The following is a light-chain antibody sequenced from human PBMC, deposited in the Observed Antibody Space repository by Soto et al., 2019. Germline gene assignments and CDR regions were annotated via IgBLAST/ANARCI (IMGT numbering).Light chain of an antibody. CDR2: GAS. Sequence: EIVMTQSPVTLSVSPGGRATLSCRASQSISDTLAWYQQKPGQAPRLLIHGASTRAPGFPARFSGSGSGTDFTLTIGSLQSEDFAVYYCQQYNNWPWTFGQGTKVDIK. CDR1: QSISDT. J-gene: IGKJ1*01. CDR3: QQYNNWPWT. V-gene: IGKV3-15*01.